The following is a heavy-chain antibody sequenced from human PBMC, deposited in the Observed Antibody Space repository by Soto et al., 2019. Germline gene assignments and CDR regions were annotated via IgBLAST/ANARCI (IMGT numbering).Heavy chain of an antibody. CDR3: ARDRQEDIVVVPAASHKSADRYGMDV. D-gene: IGHD2-2*01. CDR2: IWYDGSNK. V-gene: IGHV3-33*01. J-gene: IGHJ6*02. CDR1: GFTFSSYG. Sequence: QVQLVESGGGVVQPGRSLRLSCAASGFTFSSYGMHWVRQAPGKGLEWVAVIWYDGSNKYYADSVKGRFTISRDNSKNTLYLQMNSRRAEDMAVYYCARDRQEDIVVVPAASHKSADRYGMDVWGQGTTVTVSS.